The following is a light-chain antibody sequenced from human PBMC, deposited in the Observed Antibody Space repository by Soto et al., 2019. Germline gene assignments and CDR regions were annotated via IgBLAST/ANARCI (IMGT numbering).Light chain of an antibody. V-gene: IGLV4-69*01. J-gene: IGLJ2*01. CDR1: SGHSNYA. Sequence: QPVLTQSPSASASLGASVKLTCTLSSGHSNYAIAWHQQQPEKGPRYLMKLNRDGSHSKGDGIPNRFSGSSSGAERYLTISSLQSEDEADYYCQTWGTGIVIFGGGTKHTVL. CDR3: QTWGTGIVI. CDR2: LNRDGSH.